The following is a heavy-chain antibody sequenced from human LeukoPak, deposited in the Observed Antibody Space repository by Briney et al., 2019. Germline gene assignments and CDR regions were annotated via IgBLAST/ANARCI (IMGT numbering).Heavy chain of an antibody. V-gene: IGHV3-7*03. Sequence: GGSLRLSCAASGFTFSSYWMSWVRQAPGKGLEWVANIKQDGSEKYYVDSVKGRFTISRDNAKNSLYLQMNSLRTEDTAVYYCASPSGSGAYSAFYYWGQGTLVTVSS. CDR3: ASPSGSGAYSAFYY. D-gene: IGHD1-26*01. CDR2: IKQDGSEK. J-gene: IGHJ4*02. CDR1: GFTFSSYW.